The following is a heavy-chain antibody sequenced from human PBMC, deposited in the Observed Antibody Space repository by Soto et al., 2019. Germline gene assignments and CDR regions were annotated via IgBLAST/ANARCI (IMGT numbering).Heavy chain of an antibody. J-gene: IGHJ4*02. CDR1: GGSFGKSA. D-gene: IGHD3-3*01. Sequence: SVKVSCKASGGSFGKSAINWVRQTPGQGLEWLGGFIPVYRTLNYAQKFQGRVTITADESTGTAYMTLSSLASDDTAVYYCATGVIWIGYFTVDSWGQGTRVTVPS. CDR3: ATGVIWIGYFTVDS. CDR2: FIPVYRTL. V-gene: IGHV1-69*13.